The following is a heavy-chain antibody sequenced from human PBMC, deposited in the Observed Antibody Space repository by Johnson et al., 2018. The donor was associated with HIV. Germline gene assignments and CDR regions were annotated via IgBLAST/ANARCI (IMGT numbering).Heavy chain of an antibody. CDR2: ISYDGSNK. D-gene: IGHD5-18*01. CDR1: GLTFSNYA. CDR3: ARDGRDLVTRGSFDV. Sequence: QVLLVESGGGVVQPGRSLRLPCAASGLTFSNYAMHWVRQAPGKGLEWVAVISYDGSNKYYADSVKGRFTISRDNSKNFLYLQMNSLRPEDTAVYYCARDGRDLVTRGSFDVWGQGTVVTVSS. J-gene: IGHJ3*01. V-gene: IGHV3-30*14.